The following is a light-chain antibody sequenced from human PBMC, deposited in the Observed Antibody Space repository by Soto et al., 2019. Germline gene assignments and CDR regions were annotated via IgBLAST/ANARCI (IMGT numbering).Light chain of an antibody. CDR1: QSITTY. CDR2: AAS. Sequence: DIQMTQSPSSVSASVGDRVTTTCRASQSITTYLNWYRQKPGKAPKLLIYAASSLQSGVPSRFSGSGSETEFTLSISSLQPEDFATYFCQQIYSAPLTFGGGTKVDIK. CDR3: QQIYSAPLT. J-gene: IGKJ4*01. V-gene: IGKV1-39*01.